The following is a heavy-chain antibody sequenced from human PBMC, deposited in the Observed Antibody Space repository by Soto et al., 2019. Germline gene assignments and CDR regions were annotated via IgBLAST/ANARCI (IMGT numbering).Heavy chain of an antibody. V-gene: IGHV3-15*01. CDR3: TTESGELLWFGELSPYYYYYYMDV. CDR2: IKSKTDGGTT. J-gene: IGHJ6*03. Sequence: EVQLVESGGGLVKPGGSLRLSCAASGFTFSNAWMSWVRQAPGKGLEWVGRIKSKTDGGTTDYAAPVKGRFTISRDYSKNTLYLKMNSLKTEDTAVYYCTTESGELLWFGELSPYYYYYYMDVWGKGTTVTVSS. D-gene: IGHD3-10*01. CDR1: GFTFSNAW.